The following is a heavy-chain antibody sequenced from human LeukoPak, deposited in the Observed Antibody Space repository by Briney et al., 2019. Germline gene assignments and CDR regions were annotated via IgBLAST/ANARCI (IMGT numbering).Heavy chain of an antibody. CDR2: ISSSSSYI. CDR3: ARDQGSYREGAYFDY. Sequence: PGGSLRLSCAASGFTFSSYSMNWVRQAPGKGLEWVSSISSSSSYIYYADSVKGRFTIFRDNAKNSLYLQMNSLRAEDTAVYYCARDQGSYREGAYFDYWGQGTLVTVSS. J-gene: IGHJ4*02. CDR1: GFTFSSYS. V-gene: IGHV3-21*01. D-gene: IGHD1-26*01.